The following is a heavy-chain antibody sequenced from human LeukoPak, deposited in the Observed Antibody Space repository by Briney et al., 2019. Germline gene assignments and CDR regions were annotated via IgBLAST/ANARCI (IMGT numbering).Heavy chain of an antibody. CDR1: GYTFTGYY. CDR2: INPNSGGT. Sequence: ASVKVSCKASGYTFTGYYMHWVRQAPGQGLEWMGWINPNSGGTNYAQKFQGRVTMTRDTSISTAYMELSRLRSDDTAVYYCARGGEQWLAARYYFDYWGQGTQVTVSS. CDR3: ARGGEQWLAARYYFDY. V-gene: IGHV1-2*02. D-gene: IGHD6-19*01. J-gene: IGHJ4*02.